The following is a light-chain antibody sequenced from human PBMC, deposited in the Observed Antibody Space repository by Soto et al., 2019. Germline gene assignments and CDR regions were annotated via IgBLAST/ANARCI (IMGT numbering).Light chain of an antibody. V-gene: IGKV3-20*01. Sequence: EIVLTQSPGTLSLSPGERATLSCRASQSVTSSYLAWYQQKPGQAPRLLMYGASSRATGIPDRFSGSGSGTSFTITISILGPEDFAVSYWQPYVTSPWTFGQGTKVQIK. J-gene: IGKJ1*01. CDR1: QSVTSSY. CDR3: QPYVTSPWT. CDR2: GAS.